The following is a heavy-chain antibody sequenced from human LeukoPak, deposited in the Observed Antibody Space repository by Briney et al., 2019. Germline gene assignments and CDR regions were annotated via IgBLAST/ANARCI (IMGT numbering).Heavy chain of an antibody. D-gene: IGHD3-22*01. CDR1: GYTLTELS. CDR2: FDPEDGET. Sequence: ASVKVSCKDSGYTLTELSMHWVRQAPGKGLEWMGGFDPEDGETIYAQKFQGRVTMTEDTSTDTAYMELSSLRSEDTAVYYCATDLDSSGYFGAFDIWGQGTMVTVSS. J-gene: IGHJ3*02. V-gene: IGHV1-24*01. CDR3: ATDLDSSGYFGAFDI.